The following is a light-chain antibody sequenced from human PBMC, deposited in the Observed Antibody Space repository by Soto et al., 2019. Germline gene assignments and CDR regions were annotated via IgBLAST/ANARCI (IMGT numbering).Light chain of an antibody. V-gene: IGKV3-15*01. J-gene: IGKJ1*01. CDR1: QSVSSN. CDR3: QQYNNWPPGT. Sequence: EIVMTQSPATLSVSPGERATLSCRASQSVSSNLAWYQQKPGQAPRLLIYGASTRATGIPARFSGSGSGTXXXXXXXSLQSEDFAVYYCQQYNNWPPGTFGQGTKVEIK. CDR2: GAS.